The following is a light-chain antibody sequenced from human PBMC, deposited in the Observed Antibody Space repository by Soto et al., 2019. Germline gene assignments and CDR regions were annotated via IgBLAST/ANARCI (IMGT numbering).Light chain of an antibody. CDR2: GAS. Sequence: EIVLTQSPGTRSLSPGERATLACRASQSVSSSYLAWYQQKPGQAPRLLIYGASSRATDIPDRFSGSGSGTDFTLTISRLEPEDFAVYYCQQYGSSPPTFGPGTKVDIK. J-gene: IGKJ3*01. V-gene: IGKV3-20*01. CDR1: QSVSSSY. CDR3: QQYGSSPPT.